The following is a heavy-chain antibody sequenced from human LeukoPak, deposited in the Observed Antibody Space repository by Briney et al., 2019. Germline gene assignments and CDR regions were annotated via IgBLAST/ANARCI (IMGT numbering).Heavy chain of an antibody. CDR1: GGTFSSYA. Sequence: ASVKVSCKASGGTFSSYAISWVRQAPGQGLKWMGGIIPMFGTGNYAQKFQGRVTITADKSTNTAYMELSSLRSEDTAVYYCARTDLPAAFDIWGQGTMVTVSS. CDR2: IIPMFGTG. V-gene: IGHV1-69*06. CDR3: ARTDLPAAFDI. J-gene: IGHJ3*02.